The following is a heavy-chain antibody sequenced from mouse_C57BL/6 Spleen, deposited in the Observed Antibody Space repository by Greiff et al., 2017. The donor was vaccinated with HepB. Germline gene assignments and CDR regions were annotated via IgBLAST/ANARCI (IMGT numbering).Heavy chain of an antibody. D-gene: IGHD2-4*01. CDR3: ARHEGKEIYYDYSLDY. Sequence: VQLQQSGAELVKPGASVKLSCKASGYTFTEYTIHWVKQRSGQGLEWIGWFYPGSGSIKYNEKFKDKATLTADKSSSTVYMELSRLTSEDSAVYFCARHEGKEIYYDYSLDYWGQGTTLTVSS. V-gene: IGHV1-62-2*01. CDR2: FYPGSGSI. J-gene: IGHJ2*01. CDR1: GYTFTEYT.